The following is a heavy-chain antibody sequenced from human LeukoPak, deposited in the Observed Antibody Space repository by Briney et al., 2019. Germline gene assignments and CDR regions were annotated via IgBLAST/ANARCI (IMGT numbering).Heavy chain of an antibody. Sequence: SETLSLTCTVSGGSISSYYWSWIRQPPGKGLEWIGYIYYSGSTNYNPPLKSRVTISVDTSKNQFSLKLSSVTAADTAVYYCASNGLHSGSYYYYMDVWGKGTTVTVSS. D-gene: IGHD4-11*01. CDR1: GGSISSYY. V-gene: IGHV4-59*01. CDR3: ASNGLHSGSYYYYMDV. J-gene: IGHJ6*03. CDR2: IYYSGST.